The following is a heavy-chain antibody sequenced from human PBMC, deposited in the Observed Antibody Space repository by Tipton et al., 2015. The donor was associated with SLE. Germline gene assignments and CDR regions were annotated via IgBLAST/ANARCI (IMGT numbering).Heavy chain of an antibody. CDR1: GFTFSTYA. V-gene: IGHV3-7*01. J-gene: IGHJ3*02. CDR3: ARVGWGSSGYYLDAFDI. D-gene: IGHD3-22*01. CDR2: IKQDGSEK. Sequence: GSLRLSCAASGFTFSTYAMSWVRQAPGKGLEWVANIKQDGSEKYYVDSVKGRFTISRDNAKNSLYLQMNSLRAEDTAVYYCARVGWGSSGYYLDAFDIWGQGTMVTVSS.